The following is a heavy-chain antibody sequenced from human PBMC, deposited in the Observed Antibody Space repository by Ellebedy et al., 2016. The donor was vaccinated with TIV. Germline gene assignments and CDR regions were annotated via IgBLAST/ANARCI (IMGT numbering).Heavy chain of an antibody. D-gene: IGHD6-13*01. CDR2: INDNGNST. J-gene: IGHJ3*02. CDR1: GLTFSTYV. Sequence: GESLKISXVASGLTFSTYVMSWVRQAPGKGLECVSTINDNGNSTYFADSVKGRFTISRDNSKNTLYLQMNSLRAEDTGVYYCAAAAGAGDDAFDIWGQGTMVTVSS. V-gene: IGHV3-23*01. CDR3: AAAAGAGDDAFDI.